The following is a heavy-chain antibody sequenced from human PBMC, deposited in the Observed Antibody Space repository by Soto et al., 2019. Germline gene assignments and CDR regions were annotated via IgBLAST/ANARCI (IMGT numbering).Heavy chain of an antibody. CDR1: GYTFTSYG. D-gene: IGHD2-15*01. Sequence: ASVKVSCKASGYTFTSYGISWVRQAPGQGLEWMGWISAYNGNTNYAQKLQGRVTMTTDTSTSTAYMELRSLRSDDTAVYYCARLGVVAALELITPPVMSGYMDVWGKGTTVTVSS. V-gene: IGHV1-18*01. CDR2: ISAYNGNT. J-gene: IGHJ6*03. CDR3: ARLGVVAALELITPPVMSGYMDV.